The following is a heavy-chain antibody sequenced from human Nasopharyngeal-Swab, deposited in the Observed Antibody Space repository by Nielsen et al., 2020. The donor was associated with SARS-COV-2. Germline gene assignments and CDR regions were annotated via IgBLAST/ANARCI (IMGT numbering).Heavy chain of an antibody. D-gene: IGHD5-24*01. CDR2: IYPGDSDT. CDR3: AKVEDGFFDY. V-gene: IGHV5-51*01. Sequence: GEFLKISCKGSGYSFGNYWIVWVRQMPGRGLEWMGIIYPGDSDTTYSPSFEGHVTISADKSINSAFLQWSSLRAADSAIYYCAKVEDGFFDYWGQGTLVTVSS. J-gene: IGHJ4*02. CDR1: GYSFGNYW.